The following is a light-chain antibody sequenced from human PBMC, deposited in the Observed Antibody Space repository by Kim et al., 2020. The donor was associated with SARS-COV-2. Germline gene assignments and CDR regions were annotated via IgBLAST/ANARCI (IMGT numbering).Light chain of an antibody. Sequence: GQGVTISCSGSNSNVGVNAVHWYQQLPGTAPKLLIYRDNQRPSGVPDRFSASKSGTSASLALSGLLSEDEADYYCATWDDSLDAWVFGGGTQLTVL. CDR2: RDN. CDR3: ATWDDSLDAWV. V-gene: IGLV1-44*01. CDR1: NSNVGVNA. J-gene: IGLJ3*02.